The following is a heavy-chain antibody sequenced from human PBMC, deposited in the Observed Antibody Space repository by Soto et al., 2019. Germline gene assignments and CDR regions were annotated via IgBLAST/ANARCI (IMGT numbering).Heavy chain of an antibody. Sequence: GASVKVSCKASGGTFSSYAISWVRQAPGQGLEWMGGIIPIFGTANYAQKFKGRVTITADESTSTAYMELSSLRSEDTAVYYCARDVSLLVYYYGSGSYYMNFAMHVWAQ. D-gene: IGHD3-10*01. CDR1: GGTFSSYA. CDR2: IIPIFGTA. V-gene: IGHV1-69*13. J-gene: IGHJ6*02. CDR3: ARDVSLLVYYYGSGSYYMNFAMHV.